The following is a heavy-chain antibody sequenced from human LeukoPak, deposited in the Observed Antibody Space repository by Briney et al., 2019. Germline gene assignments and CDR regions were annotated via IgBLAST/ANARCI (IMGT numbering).Heavy chain of an antibody. D-gene: IGHD2-15*01. CDR2: ISGSGGST. V-gene: IGHV3-23*01. CDR3: AKPEGSQGYCSGGSCYSDNYFDY. J-gene: IGHJ4*02. CDR1: GFTFSSYS. Sequence: GGSLRLSCAASGFTFSSYSMSWVRQAPGKGLEWVSAISGSGGSTYYADSVRGRFTISRDNSKNTLYLQMNSLRAEDTAVYYCAKPEGSQGYCSGGSCYSDNYFDYWGRGTLVTVSS.